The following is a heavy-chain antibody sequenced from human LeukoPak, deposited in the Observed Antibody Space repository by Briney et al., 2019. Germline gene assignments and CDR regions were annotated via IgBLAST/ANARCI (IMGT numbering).Heavy chain of an antibody. CDR2: FTGLGGT. CDR3: AKGDAGGKVDWFDP. CDR1: GFTFSTYT. J-gene: IGHJ5*02. Sequence: GGSLRLSCAASGFTFSTYTVMWVRQAPGKGLQWLASFTGLGGTYYADSVKGRFTVSRDYSKNTLYLQMNSLSAEDTAVYYCAKGDAGGKVDWFDPWGQGTLVTVSS. V-gene: IGHV3-23*01. D-gene: IGHD2-15*01.